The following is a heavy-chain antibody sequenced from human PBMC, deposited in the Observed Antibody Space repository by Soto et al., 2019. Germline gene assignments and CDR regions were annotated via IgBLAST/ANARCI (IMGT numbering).Heavy chain of an antibody. D-gene: IGHD3-16*02. CDR3: AKVGYPFDY. Sequence: QVQLVESGGGVVQPGRSLRLSCAASGFTFSSYGMHWVRQAPGKGLEWVAVISYDGSNKYYADSVKGRFTISRDNSKNTLYLQMNSLRAEDTAVYYCAKVGYPFDYWGQGTLVTVSS. J-gene: IGHJ4*02. CDR2: ISYDGSNK. V-gene: IGHV3-30*18. CDR1: GFTFSSYG.